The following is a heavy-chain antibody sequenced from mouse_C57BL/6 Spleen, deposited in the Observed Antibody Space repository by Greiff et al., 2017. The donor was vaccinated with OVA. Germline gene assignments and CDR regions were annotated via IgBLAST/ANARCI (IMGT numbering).Heavy chain of an antibody. J-gene: IGHJ1*03. D-gene: IGHD2-4*01. CDR1: GFSLSTFGMG. CDR2: IWWDDDK. CDR3: ARSIYYDYDEGWYFDV. Sequence: QVTLKVSGPGILQPSQTLSLTCSFSGFSLSTFGMGVGWIRQPSGKGLEWLAHIWWDDDKYYNPALKSRLTISKDTSKNQVFLKIANVDTADTATYYCARSIYYDYDEGWYFDVWGTGTTVTVSS. V-gene: IGHV8-8*01.